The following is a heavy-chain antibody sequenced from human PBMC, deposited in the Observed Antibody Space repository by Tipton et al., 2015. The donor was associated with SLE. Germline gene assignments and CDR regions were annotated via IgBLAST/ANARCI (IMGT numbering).Heavy chain of an antibody. CDR1: GGSFSGYY. V-gene: IGHV4-34*01. CDR2: ISYSGST. Sequence: TLSLTCAVYGGSFSGYYWSWIRQPPGKGLEWIGTISYSGSTYYNPSLESRVTMSVGASKTQFSLNLSSVTAADTAVYYCARLVPPYYEFWSGFLVARRFDPWGQGTLVIVSS. CDR3: ARLVPPYYEFWSGFLVARRFDP. J-gene: IGHJ5*02. D-gene: IGHD3-3*01.